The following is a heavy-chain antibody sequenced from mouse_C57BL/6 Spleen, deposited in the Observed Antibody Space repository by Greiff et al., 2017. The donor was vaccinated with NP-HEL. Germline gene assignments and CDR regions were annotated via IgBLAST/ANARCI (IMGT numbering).Heavy chain of an antibody. CDR3: TSTVVAHYFDY. CDR2: IRNKANNHAT. Sequence: EVKLMESGGGLVQPGGSMKLSCAASGFTFSDAWMDWVRQSPEKGLEWVAEIRNKANNHATYYAESVKGRFTISRDDSKSSVYLQMNSLRAEDTGIYYCTSTVVAHYFDYWGQGTTLTVSS. J-gene: IGHJ2*01. D-gene: IGHD1-1*01. V-gene: IGHV6-6*01. CDR1: GFTFSDAW.